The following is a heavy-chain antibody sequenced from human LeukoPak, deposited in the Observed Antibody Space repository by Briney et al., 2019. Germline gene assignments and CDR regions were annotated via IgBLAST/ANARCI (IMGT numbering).Heavy chain of an antibody. CDR1: GGSISSYY. V-gene: IGHV4-59*01. CDR3: ARVYCSGGSCYSVYYYFYYMDV. J-gene: IGHJ6*03. D-gene: IGHD2-15*01. Sequence: SETLSLTCTVSGGSISSYYWSWIRQPPGKGLEWIGYIYYSGSTNYNPSLKSRVTISVDTSKNQFSLKLSSVTAADTAVYYCARVYCSGGSCYSVYYYFYYMDVWGTGTTVTVSS. CDR2: IYYSGST.